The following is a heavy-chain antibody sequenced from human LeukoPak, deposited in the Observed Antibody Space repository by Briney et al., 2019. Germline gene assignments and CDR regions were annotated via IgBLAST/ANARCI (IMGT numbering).Heavy chain of an antibody. CDR1: GGSFSGYH. J-gene: IGHJ3*02. Sequence: PSETLSLTCAVYGGSFSGYHWSWIRQPPGKGLEWIGEINHSGSTNYNPSLKSRVTISVDTSKNQFSLKLSSVTAADTAVYYCARVKPAGAFDIWGQGTMVTVSS. CDR3: ARVKPAGAFDI. CDR2: INHSGST. V-gene: IGHV4-34*01.